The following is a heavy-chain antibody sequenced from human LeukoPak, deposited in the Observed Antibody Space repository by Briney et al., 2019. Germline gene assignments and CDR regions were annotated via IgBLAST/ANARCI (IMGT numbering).Heavy chain of an antibody. CDR1: GFTFSNAR. D-gene: IGHD1/OR15-1a*01. J-gene: IGHJ6*02. CDR3: TTLDEQGYYYYYGMDV. V-gene: IGHV3-15*01. Sequence: PGGSLRLSCAASGFTFSNARMSWVRQAPGKGLEWVGRIKSKTDGGTTDYAAPVKGRFTISRDDSKNTLYLQMNSLKTEDTAVYYCTTLDEQGYYYYYGMDVWGQGTTVTVSS. CDR2: IKSKTDGGTT.